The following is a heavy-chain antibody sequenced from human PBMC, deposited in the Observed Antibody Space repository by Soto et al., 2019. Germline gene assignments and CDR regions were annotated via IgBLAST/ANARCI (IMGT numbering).Heavy chain of an antibody. V-gene: IGHV3-7*01. CDR1: GFTFSHYW. Sequence: GGSLGLSCAASGFTFSHYWMSWVRQAPGKGLEWVANIKEDGSVTYYVDSVKGRFTISRDNAKNTVYLQINSLRAEDTAVYYSATGYSNSRHNWFDHWGQGTLVTVSS. J-gene: IGHJ5*02. CDR3: ATGYSNSRHNWFDH. CDR2: IKEDGSVT. D-gene: IGHD6-13*01.